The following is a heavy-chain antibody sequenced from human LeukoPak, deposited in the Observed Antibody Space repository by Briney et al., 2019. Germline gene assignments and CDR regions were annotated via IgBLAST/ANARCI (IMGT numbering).Heavy chain of an antibody. CDR2: FYPEDGEI. Sequence: ASVKVSCKVSEYTLTELSMHWVRQAAGKGLEWLGGFYPEDGEIIYAQKFQGRVTMSDDTSTDTAYMELGSLRSDDTAVYYCAADRGDYSGSYWTAFDIWGQGTMVTVSS. CDR3: AADRGDYSGSYWTAFDI. J-gene: IGHJ3*02. V-gene: IGHV1-24*01. D-gene: IGHD1-26*01. CDR1: EYTLTELS.